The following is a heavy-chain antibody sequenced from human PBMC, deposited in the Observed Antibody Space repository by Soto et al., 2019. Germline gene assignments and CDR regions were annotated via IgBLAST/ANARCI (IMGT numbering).Heavy chain of an antibody. CDR2: MSPSSGNT. D-gene: IGHD1-26*01. J-gene: IGHJ4*02. CDR3: ARGITVGPDY. CDR1: GYTFTIFD. V-gene: IGHV1-8*01. Sequence: ASVKVSCKASGYTFTIFDINWVQQTSGQGLEWMGWMSPSSGNTGYAQKFQGRVTMTRDTSISTAYMELSSLTSDDTAVYYCARGITVGPDYWGQGTLFPVSS.